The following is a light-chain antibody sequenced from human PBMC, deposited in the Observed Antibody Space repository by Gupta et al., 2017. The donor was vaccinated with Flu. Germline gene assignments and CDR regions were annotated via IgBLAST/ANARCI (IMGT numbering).Light chain of an antibody. CDR2: EDR. Sequence: SYELTQPPSVSVSPGQTARITCSGDALPKKYAYWYQQKSGQAPVLIIYEDRKRPSGIPERFSGSSSGTMATLTISGAQVEDEADYYCYSTDTSGSHRVFGGGTNLTVL. CDR3: YSTDTSGSHRV. J-gene: IGLJ3*02. V-gene: IGLV3-10*01. CDR1: ALPKKY.